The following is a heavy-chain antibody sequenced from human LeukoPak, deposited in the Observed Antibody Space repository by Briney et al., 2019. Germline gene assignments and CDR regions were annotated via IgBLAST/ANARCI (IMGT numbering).Heavy chain of an antibody. J-gene: IGHJ4*02. V-gene: IGHV4-59*08. CDR2: IYSSGST. D-gene: IGHD3-9*01. CDR1: GGSISSFY. Sequence: SETLSLTCTVSGGSISSFYWSWIRQPPGKGLEWIGYIYSSGSTNSNPSLKSRVTISVDTSKNQFSLKLSSVTAADTAVYYCARHGSQSSGYYYWGQGTLVTVSS. CDR3: ARHGSQSSGYYY.